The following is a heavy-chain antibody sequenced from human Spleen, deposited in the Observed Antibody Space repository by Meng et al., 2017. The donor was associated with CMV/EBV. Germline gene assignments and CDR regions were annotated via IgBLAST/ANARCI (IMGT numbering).Heavy chain of an antibody. J-gene: IGHJ4*02. V-gene: IGHV1-69*05. Sequence: SVKVSCKASGGTFSSYAISWVRQAPGQGLEWMGGIIPIFGTANYAQKFQGRVTITTDESTSTAYMELSSLRSEDTAVYYCAIEMYRIAVAGPLPGGYWGQGTLVTVSS. CDR3: AIEMYRIAVAGPLPGGY. CDR2: IIPIFGTA. CDR1: GGTFSSYA. D-gene: IGHD6-19*01.